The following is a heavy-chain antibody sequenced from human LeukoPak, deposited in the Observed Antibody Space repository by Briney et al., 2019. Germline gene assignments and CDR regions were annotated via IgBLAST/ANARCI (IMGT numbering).Heavy chain of an antibody. CDR1: GFTFSSYS. V-gene: IGHV3-21*01. CDR3: ARDLVAVADTYYYYYMDV. D-gene: IGHD6-19*01. Sequence: PGGSLRLSCAASGFTFSSYSMNWVRQAPGKGLEWVSSISSSSSYIYYAGSVKGRFTISRDNAKNSLYLQMNSLRAEDTAVYYCARDLVAVADTYYYYYMDVWGKGTTVTVSS. CDR2: ISSSSSYI. J-gene: IGHJ6*03.